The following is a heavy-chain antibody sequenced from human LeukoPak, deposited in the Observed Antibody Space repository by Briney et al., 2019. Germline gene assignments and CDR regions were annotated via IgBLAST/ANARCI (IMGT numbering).Heavy chain of an antibody. D-gene: IGHD1-26*01. CDR1: GYTFTSYY. CDR3: ASGRGATAI. J-gene: IGHJ3*02. CDR2: INPSGGST. V-gene: IGHV1-46*01. Sequence: ASVKVSCKASGYTFTSYYMHWVRQAPGQGLEWMGIINPSGGSTSYAQKLQGRVTMTTDTSTSTAYMELRSLRSDDTAVYYCASGRGATAIWGQGTMVTVSS.